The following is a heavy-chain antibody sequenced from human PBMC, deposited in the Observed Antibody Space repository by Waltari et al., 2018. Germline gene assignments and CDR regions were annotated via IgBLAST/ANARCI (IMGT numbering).Heavy chain of an antibody. D-gene: IGHD3-3*01. CDR3: ARDLAW. V-gene: IGHV3-33*01. CDR1: GFTFSSYG. Sequence: QVQLVESGGGVVQPGRSLRLSCAASGFTFSSYGMHWVRQAPGKGVEGVAIIWYDGSNKYYAESVKGRFTISRDNSKNTLYLQMNSLRAEDTAVYYCARDLAWWGQGTLVTVSS. CDR2: IWYDGSNK. J-gene: IGHJ4*02.